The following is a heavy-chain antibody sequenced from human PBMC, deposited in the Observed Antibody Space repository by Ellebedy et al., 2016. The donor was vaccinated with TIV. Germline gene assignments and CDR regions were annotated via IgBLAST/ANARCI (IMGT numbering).Heavy chain of an antibody. Sequence: PGGSLRLSCEASGFTFSDHWRHWVRHVQGKGLVWFAGINSDGRSISYADSVKGRFTISRDNAKNTLYLQMNSLIAEETAVYYCVRRRSGWYYFDYWGQGTLVTVSS. CDR1: GFTFSDHW. D-gene: IGHD6-19*01. CDR2: INSDGRSI. CDR3: VRRRSGWYYFDY. J-gene: IGHJ4*02. V-gene: IGHV3-74*01.